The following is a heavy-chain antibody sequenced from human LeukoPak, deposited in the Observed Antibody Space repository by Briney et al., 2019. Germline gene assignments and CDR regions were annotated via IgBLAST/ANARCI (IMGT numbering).Heavy chain of an antibody. D-gene: IGHD6-19*01. J-gene: IGHJ5*02. V-gene: IGHV1-8*01. Sequence: ASVTVSCKASGYTFTSYDFNWVRQATGQGLEWMGWINPNSGNRGYAQKFQGRLTITTDTSINTVYMKLSSLRSDDTAVYYCARGSQWLAGDNWFDPWGQGTLVTVSS. CDR1: GYTFTSYD. CDR2: INPNSGNR. CDR3: ARGSQWLAGDNWFDP.